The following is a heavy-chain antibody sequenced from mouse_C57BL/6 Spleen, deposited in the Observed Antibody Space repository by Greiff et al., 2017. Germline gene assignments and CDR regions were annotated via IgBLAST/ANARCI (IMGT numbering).Heavy chain of an antibody. CDR1: GFTFSDYY. Sequence: EVKLMESGGGLVQPGGSLKLSCAASGFTFSDYYMYWVRQTPEKRLEWVAYISNGGGSTYYPDTVKRRFTISRDNAKNTLYLQMSRLKSEDTAMYYCARQVIYYGYDGYFDYWGQGTTLTVSS. CDR2: ISNGGGST. CDR3: ARQVIYYGYDGYFDY. J-gene: IGHJ2*01. V-gene: IGHV5-12*01. D-gene: IGHD2-2*01.